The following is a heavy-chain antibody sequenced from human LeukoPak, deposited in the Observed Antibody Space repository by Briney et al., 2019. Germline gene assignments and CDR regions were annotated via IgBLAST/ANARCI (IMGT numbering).Heavy chain of an antibody. CDR3: AREPYYYGSGSYFDC. CDR1: GFTFSSYA. J-gene: IGHJ4*02. CDR2: ISGSGGST. Sequence: GGSLRLSCAASGFTFSSYAMSWVRQAPGKGLEWVSAISGSGGSTYYADSVKGRFTISRDNSKNTLYLQMNSLRAEDTAVYYCAREPYYYGSGSYFDCWGQGTLVTVSS. V-gene: IGHV3-23*01. D-gene: IGHD3-10*01.